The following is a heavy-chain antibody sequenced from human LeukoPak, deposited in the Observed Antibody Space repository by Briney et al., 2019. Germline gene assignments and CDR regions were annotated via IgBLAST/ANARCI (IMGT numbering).Heavy chain of an antibody. D-gene: IGHD3-22*01. CDR3: VRLRRNSDSSGYYYYYDS. V-gene: IGHV3-21*01. J-gene: IGHJ4*02. CDR2: INKGSTHM. Sequence: GGSLRLSCAASEFSFKSYSFNWVRQAPGKGLEWVSSINKGSTHMYYADSAKGRFTVSRDDAQNSLYLQMNSLSAEDTALYYCVRLRRNSDSSGYYYYYDSWGRGTQVTVSS. CDR1: EFSFKSYS.